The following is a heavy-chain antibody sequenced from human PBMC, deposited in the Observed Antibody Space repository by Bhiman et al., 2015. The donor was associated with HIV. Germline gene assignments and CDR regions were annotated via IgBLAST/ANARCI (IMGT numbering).Heavy chain of an antibody. Sequence: EVQLVESGGGLVKPGGSLRLSCAASGFTFSNFAMSWVRQAPGKGLEWVSTISGSGGSTYYADSVKGRFTVSRDNSKNTLYLQMNSLRAEDTAVYYCAKDPAPGGTYDYFDQWDQGTLVTVSS. CDR1: GFTFSNFA. D-gene: IGHD3-16*01. CDR3: AKDPAPGGTYDYFDQ. V-gene: IGHV3-23*04. J-gene: IGHJ4*02. CDR2: ISGSGGST.